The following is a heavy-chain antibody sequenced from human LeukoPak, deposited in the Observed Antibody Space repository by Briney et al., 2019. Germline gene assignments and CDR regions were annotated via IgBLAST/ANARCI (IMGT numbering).Heavy chain of an antibody. CDR3: ARDQFGTGDRRDAFDI. CDR1: GFTFNNYA. CDR2: ISHDGSNK. V-gene: IGHV3-30-3*01. D-gene: IGHD7-27*01. Sequence: PGRSLKLSCAASGFTFNNYAMHWVRQAPGKGLEWIAFISHDGSNKYYADSVKGRFTISRDNSKNTLYLQMNSLRAEDTAVYYCARDQFGTGDRRDAFDIWGQGTMFTVSS. J-gene: IGHJ3*02.